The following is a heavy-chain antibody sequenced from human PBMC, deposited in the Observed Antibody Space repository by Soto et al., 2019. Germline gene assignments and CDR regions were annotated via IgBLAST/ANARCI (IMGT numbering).Heavy chain of an antibody. CDR1: GGSISSYY. V-gene: IGHV4-59*01. Sequence: PSETLSLTCTVSGGSISSYYWSWIRQPPGKGLEWIGYIYYSGSTNYNPSLNSRVTISVDTSKNQFSLKLSSVTAADTAVYYCARARYSSGWFDFDYWGQGTLVTVSS. J-gene: IGHJ4*02. CDR3: ARARYSSGWFDFDY. D-gene: IGHD6-19*01. CDR2: IYYSGST.